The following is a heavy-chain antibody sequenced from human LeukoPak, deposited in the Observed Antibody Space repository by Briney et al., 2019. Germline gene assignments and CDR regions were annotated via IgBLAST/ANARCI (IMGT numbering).Heavy chain of an antibody. CDR3: ARDFES. CDR1: GLNFGNYW. V-gene: IGHV3-7*03. Sequence: GGSPRLSCVASGLNFGNYWMDWVRQAPGKGLEWVGNINQDGSAKNYVDSVKGRFTISRDNAEKSLYLHMNSLRAEDTAIYYCARDFESWGQGTLVTVSS. J-gene: IGHJ4*02. CDR2: INQDGSAK.